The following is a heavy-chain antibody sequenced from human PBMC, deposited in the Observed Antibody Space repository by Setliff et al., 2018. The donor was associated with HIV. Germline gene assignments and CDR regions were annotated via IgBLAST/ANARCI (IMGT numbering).Heavy chain of an antibody. CDR3: ARHSPSDY. CDR1: GGSFSGYD. CDR2: INHSGGT. Sequence: SETLSLTCAVYGGSFSGYDWSWIRQPPGKGLEWIGEINHSGGTNYNPSLKSRVTISVDTSKNQFSLKLSSVTAADTAVYYCARHSPSDYWGQGTLVTVSS. V-gene: IGHV4-34*01. J-gene: IGHJ4*02.